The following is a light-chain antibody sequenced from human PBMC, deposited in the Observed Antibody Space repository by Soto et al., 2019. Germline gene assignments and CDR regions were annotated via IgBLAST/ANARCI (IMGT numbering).Light chain of an antibody. CDR3: QQDGSSPLFT. CDR2: GAS. V-gene: IGKV3-20*01. CDR1: QSVSSSY. Sequence: EMVLTQSPGTLSSSPGERATLSCRASQSVSSSYLAWYQQKPGQAPRLLIYGASSRATGIPDRFSGSGSGTDFTLTISRLQPEDFAVYYCQQDGSSPLFTFGPGTKVDIK. J-gene: IGKJ3*01.